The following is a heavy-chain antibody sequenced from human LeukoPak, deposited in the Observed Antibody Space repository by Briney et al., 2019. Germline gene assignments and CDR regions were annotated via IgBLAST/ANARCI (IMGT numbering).Heavy chain of an antibody. J-gene: IGHJ6*03. CDR3: ARVAHYYYYMDV. CDR1: GGTFSSYA. CDR2: IIPIFGTT. Sequence: ASVKVSCKASGGTFSSYAISWVRQAPGQGLEWMGGIIPIFGTTNYAQKFQGRVTITTDESTSTAYMELSSLRSEDTAVYYCARVAHYYYYMDVWGKGTTVTVSS. V-gene: IGHV1-69*05.